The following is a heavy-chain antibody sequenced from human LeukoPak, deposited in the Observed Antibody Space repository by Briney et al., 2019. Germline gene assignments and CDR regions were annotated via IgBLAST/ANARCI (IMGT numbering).Heavy chain of an antibody. CDR2: FYHSGFS. Sequence: SETLSLTCTVSGGSISSGGYYWNWIRQPPGKGLEWIGYFYHSGFSYYNPSLKSRVTISVDTSKNQFSLKLSSVTAADTAVYYCARGDYYGSGSRYFDYWGQGTLVTVSS. CDR1: GGSISSGGYY. D-gene: IGHD3-10*01. J-gene: IGHJ4*02. CDR3: ARGDYYGSGSRYFDY. V-gene: IGHV4-30-2*01.